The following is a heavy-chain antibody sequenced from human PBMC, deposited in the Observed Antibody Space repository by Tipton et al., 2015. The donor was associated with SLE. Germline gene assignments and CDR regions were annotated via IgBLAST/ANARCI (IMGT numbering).Heavy chain of an antibody. D-gene: IGHD3-10*01. J-gene: IGHJ3*02. CDR1: GFTFSTSA. V-gene: IGHV4-38-2*02. CDR3: ARDYYGSGFDAFDI. Sequence: LRLSCVASGFTFSTSAMHWIRQPPGKGLEWIGSFYHSGSTYYSPSLKSRVTISVDTSKNQFSLKLSSVTAADTAVYYCARDYYGSGFDAFDIWGQGTMVTVSS. CDR2: FYHSGST.